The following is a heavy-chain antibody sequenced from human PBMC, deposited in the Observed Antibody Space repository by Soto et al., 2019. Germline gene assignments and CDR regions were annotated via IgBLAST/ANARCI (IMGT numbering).Heavy chain of an antibody. CDR2: IFSSGTT. V-gene: IGHV4-30-4*01. CDR3: ARVPSPFDYYYAMDV. J-gene: IGHJ6*02. CDR1: GDSISSGNKY. D-gene: IGHD3-16*01. Sequence: SETLSLTCTVSGDSISSGNKYWSWIRQPPGKDLEWIGYIFSSGTTYYNPSLKSRLTMSLDASQNQFSVKLNSLTDADTAVYFCARVPSPFDYYYAMDVWGQGTPVTVSS.